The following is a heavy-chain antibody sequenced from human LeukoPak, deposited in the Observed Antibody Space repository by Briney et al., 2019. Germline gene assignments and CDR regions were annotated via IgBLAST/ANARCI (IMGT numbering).Heavy chain of an antibody. J-gene: IGHJ5*02. V-gene: IGHV3-48*03. CDR2: ISSNGNTI. CDR3: AREAIRWFDP. Sequence: GGSLRLSCAASGFTFSSYEMTWVRRAPGKGLEWVSYISSNGNTIYYADSVKGRFTISRDNARNSLYLQMNSLRAEDTAVYYCAREAIRWFDPWGQGTLVTVSS. CDR1: GFTFSSYE. D-gene: IGHD2-2*02.